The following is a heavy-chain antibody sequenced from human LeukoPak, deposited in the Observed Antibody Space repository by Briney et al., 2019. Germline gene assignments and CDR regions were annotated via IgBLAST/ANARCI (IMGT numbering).Heavy chain of an antibody. J-gene: IGHJ3*02. Sequence: GASVKVSCKASGYTFNAYYMHWVRQAPGQGLEWMGWINPNSGGTNYAQKFQGRVTMTRDTSISTAYMELRSLRSDDTAVYYCARDSSSGLGTFDIWGQGTMVTVSS. V-gene: IGHV1-2*02. CDR3: ARDSSSGLGTFDI. CDR2: INPNSGGT. CDR1: GYTFNAYY. D-gene: IGHD6-13*01.